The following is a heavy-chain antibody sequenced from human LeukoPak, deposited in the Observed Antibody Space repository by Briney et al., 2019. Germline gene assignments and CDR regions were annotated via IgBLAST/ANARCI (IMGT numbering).Heavy chain of an antibody. CDR3: ARAGGDSGSYYWYLDY. V-gene: IGHV4-61*01. CDR1: GGSISSGSYY. J-gene: IGHJ4*02. D-gene: IGHD1-26*01. Sequence: SQTLSLTCTVSGGSISSGSYYWSWIRQPPGKGLEWIGYIYYSGSTNYNPSLKSRVTISVDTSKNQFSLKLSSVTAADTAVYYCARAGGDSGSYYWYLDYWGQGTLVTVSS. CDR2: IYYSGST.